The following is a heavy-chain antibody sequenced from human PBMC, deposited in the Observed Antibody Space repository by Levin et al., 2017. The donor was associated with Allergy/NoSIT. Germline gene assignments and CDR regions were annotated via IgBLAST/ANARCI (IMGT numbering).Heavy chain of an antibody. CDR1: GFTFSSYS. V-gene: IGHV3-21*01. CDR2: ISSSSSYI. J-gene: IGHJ4*02. D-gene: IGHD6-13*01. Sequence: GGSLRLSCAASGFTFSSYSMNWVRQAPGKGLEWVSSISSSSSYIYYADSVKGRFTISRDNAKNSLYLQMNSLRAEDTAVYYCARDTPDNSSSWGPAKYFDSWGQGTLVTVSS. CDR3: ARDTPDNSSSWGPAKYFDS.